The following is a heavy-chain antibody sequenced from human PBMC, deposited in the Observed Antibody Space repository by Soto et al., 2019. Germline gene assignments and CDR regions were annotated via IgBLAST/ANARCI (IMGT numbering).Heavy chain of an antibody. Sequence: SETLSLTCTVSGGSISSSSYYWGWIRQPPGKGLEWIGSIYYSGSTYYNPSLKSRVTISVDTSKNQFSLKLSSVTAADTAVYYCARLKVLQVPAAMKGEDYWGQGTLVTVSS. D-gene: IGHD2-2*01. CDR2: IYYSGST. CDR3: ARLKVLQVPAAMKGEDY. CDR1: GGSISSSSYY. V-gene: IGHV4-39*01. J-gene: IGHJ4*02.